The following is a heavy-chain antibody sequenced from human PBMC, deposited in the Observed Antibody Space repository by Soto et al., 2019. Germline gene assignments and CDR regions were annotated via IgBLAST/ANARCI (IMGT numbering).Heavy chain of an antibody. CDR1: GFIFGDYA. V-gene: IGHV3-23*01. J-gene: IGHJ3*02. Sequence: EVQLLESGGGLVQPGGSLRLSCASSGFIFGDYAMIWVRQAPGKGLEWVSVISFNGGSTHYAASVKGRFTISRDNAKNSLYLQMNSLRAEDTALYYCAKWDDYGDRKEAFDIWGQGTMVTVSS. CDR2: ISFNGGST. CDR3: AKWDDYGDRKEAFDI. D-gene: IGHD4-17*01.